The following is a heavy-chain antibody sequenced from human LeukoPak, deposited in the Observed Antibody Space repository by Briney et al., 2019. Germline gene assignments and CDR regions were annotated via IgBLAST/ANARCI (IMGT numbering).Heavy chain of an antibody. J-gene: IGHJ3*02. CDR1: GGSISSYY. CDR3: AYCGGDCYPDAFDI. V-gene: IGHV4-59*12. CDR2: IYYSGST. Sequence: SETLSLTCTVSGGSISSYYWSWIRQPPGKGLEWIGYIYYSGSTNYNPSLKSRVTISVDTSKNQFSLKLSSVTAADTAVYYCAYCGGDCYPDAFDIWGQGTMVTVSS. D-gene: IGHD2-21*02.